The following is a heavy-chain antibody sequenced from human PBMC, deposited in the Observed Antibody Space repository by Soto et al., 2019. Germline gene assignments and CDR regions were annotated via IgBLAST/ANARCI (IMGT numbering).Heavy chain of an antibody. V-gene: IGHV4-4*02. CDR2: IYHSGST. J-gene: IGHJ6*02. CDR1: GGSISSSNW. CDR3: ARNWNYDMGYYYGMDV. D-gene: IGHD1-7*01. Sequence: SETLSLTCAVSGGSISSSNWWSWVRQPPGKGLEWIGEIYHSGSTNYNPSLTSRVTISVDQSKNQFSLKLSSVTAADTAVYYCARNWNYDMGYYYGMDVWGQGTTVTVAS.